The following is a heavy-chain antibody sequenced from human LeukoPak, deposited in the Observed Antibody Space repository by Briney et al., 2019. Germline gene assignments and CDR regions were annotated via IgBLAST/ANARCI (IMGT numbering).Heavy chain of an antibody. CDR3: ARSLDTDRRE. CDR2: TYYRSKWTK. Sequence: SQTLSLTCAFSGDSVSSNSAAWNWIRQSPSRGLEWLGRTYYRSKWTKDYAVSVKSRITINPDTSNNQLSLQLNSVTPEDTAVYYCARSLDTDRREGGQETRVTVSS. V-gene: IGHV6-1*01. D-gene: IGHD5-18*01. J-gene: IGHJ4*02. CDR1: GDSVSSNSAA.